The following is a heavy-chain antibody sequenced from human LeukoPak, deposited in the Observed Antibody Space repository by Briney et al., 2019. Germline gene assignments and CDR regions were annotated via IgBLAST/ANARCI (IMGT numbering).Heavy chain of an antibody. V-gene: IGHV4-39*01. D-gene: IGHD1-26*01. CDR2: IYYSGST. CDR3: ARRSGSYASLVWYYYYMDV. Sequence: PSETLSLTCTVSGGSISSSSYYWGWIRQPPGKGLEWIGSIYYSGSTYYNPSLKSRVTISVDTSKNQFSLKLSSVTAADTAVYYCARRSGSYASLVWYYYYMDVWGKGTTVTVSS. CDR1: GGSISSSSYY. J-gene: IGHJ6*03.